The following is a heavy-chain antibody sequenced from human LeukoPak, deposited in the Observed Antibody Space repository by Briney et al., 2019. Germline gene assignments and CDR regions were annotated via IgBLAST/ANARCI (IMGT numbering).Heavy chain of an antibody. V-gene: IGHV3-30*19. D-gene: IGHD5-18*01. J-gene: IGHJ5*02. Sequence: PGGSLRLSCAASGFTFSSYGMYWLRQAPGKGLECVAFITYGGSDKYYADSVKGRFTISRDNSRDTLYLQMNSLRGEDTAIYYCARNRGYTYDYDSFDPWGQGTLVTVSS. CDR1: GFTFSSYG. CDR3: ARNRGYTYDYDSFDP. CDR2: ITYGGSDK.